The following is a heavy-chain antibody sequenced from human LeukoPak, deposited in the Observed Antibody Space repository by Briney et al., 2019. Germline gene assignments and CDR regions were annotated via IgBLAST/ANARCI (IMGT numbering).Heavy chain of an antibody. V-gene: IGHV5-51*01. CDR3: AMNFASGSYGPFDY. Sequence: GESLKISCEGSGYSFTNYWIGWVRQMPGKGLGWMGIIYPGDSDTRYSPSFQGQVTISADKSITTAYLQWSSLKASDTAMYYCAMNFASGSYGPFDYWGQGTLVTVPS. CDR1: GYSFTNYW. D-gene: IGHD3-10*01. J-gene: IGHJ4*02. CDR2: IYPGDSDT.